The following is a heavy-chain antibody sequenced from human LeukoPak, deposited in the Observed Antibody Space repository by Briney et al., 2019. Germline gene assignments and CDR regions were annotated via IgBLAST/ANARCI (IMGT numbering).Heavy chain of an antibody. D-gene: IGHD5-18*01. Sequence: PGGSLRLSCAASGFTFSSYSMNWVRQAPGKGLEWVSAISGSGGHTYYADSVKGRFTISRDNSKNTLYLQMNSLRAEDTAKYYCAKARRDSTWIQPNCDYWGQGTLVTVSS. CDR2: ISGSGGHT. J-gene: IGHJ4*02. CDR1: GFTFSSYS. CDR3: AKARRDSTWIQPNCDY. V-gene: IGHV3-23*01.